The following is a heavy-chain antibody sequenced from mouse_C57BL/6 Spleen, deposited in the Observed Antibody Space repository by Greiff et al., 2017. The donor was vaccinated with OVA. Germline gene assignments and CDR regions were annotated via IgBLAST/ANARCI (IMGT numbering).Heavy chain of an antibody. J-gene: IGHJ1*03. V-gene: IGHV1-52*01. D-gene: IGHD1-1*01. CDR3: ARAVYGGSRGGYLDV. CDR1: GYTFTSYW. CDR2: IDPSDSET. Sequence: QVQLQQPGAELVRPGSSVKLSCKASGYTFTSYWMHWVKQRPIQGLEWIGNIDPSDSETHYNQKFKDKATLTVDKSSSTAYMQLSSLTSEDSAVSYCARAVYGGSRGGYLDVWGTGTTGTVSS.